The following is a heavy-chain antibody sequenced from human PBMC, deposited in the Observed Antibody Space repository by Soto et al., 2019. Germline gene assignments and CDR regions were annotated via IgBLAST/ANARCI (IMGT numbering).Heavy chain of an antibody. Sequence: ASVKVSCKASGYTFTSYGISWVRQAPGQGLEWMGWISAYNGNTNYAQKLQGRVTMTTDTSTSTAYMELRSLRSDDTAVYYCARDQHHLYGDGWAEAFDIWGQGTMVTVSS. CDR3: ARDQHHLYGDGWAEAFDI. V-gene: IGHV1-18*01. CDR1: GYTFTSYG. J-gene: IGHJ3*02. D-gene: IGHD4-17*01. CDR2: ISAYNGNT.